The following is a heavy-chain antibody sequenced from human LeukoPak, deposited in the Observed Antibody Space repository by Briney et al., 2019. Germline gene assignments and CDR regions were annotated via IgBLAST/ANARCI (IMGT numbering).Heavy chain of an antibody. V-gene: IGHV3-23*01. J-gene: IGHJ4*02. D-gene: IGHD3-9*01. Sequence: GVSLRLSCAASGFTFSSYAMSWVRQAPGKGLEWVSAISGSGGSTYYADSVKGRFTISRDNSKNTLYLHMNSLRAEDTAVYYCAKAPILTGYLAYFDYWGQGTLVTVSS. CDR1: GFTFSSYA. CDR3: AKAPILTGYLAYFDY. CDR2: ISGSGGST.